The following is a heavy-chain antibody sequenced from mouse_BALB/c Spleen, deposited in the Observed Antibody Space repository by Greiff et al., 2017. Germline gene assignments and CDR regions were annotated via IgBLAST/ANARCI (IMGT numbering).Heavy chain of an antibody. D-gene: IGHD2-14*01. V-gene: IGHV7-3*02. CDR3: ARDSYPYYRYDWYFDV. CDR2: IRNKANGYTT. CDR1: GFTFTDYY. Sequence: DVKLVESGGGLVQPGGSLRLSCATSGFTFTDYYMSWVRQPPGKALEWLGFIRNKANGYTTEYSASVKGRFTISRDNSQSILYLQMNTLRAEDSATYYCARDSYPYYRYDWYFDVWGAGTTVTVSS. J-gene: IGHJ1*01.